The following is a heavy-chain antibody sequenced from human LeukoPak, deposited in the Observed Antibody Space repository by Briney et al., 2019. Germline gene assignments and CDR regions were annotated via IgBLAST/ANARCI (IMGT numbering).Heavy chain of an antibody. V-gene: IGHV1-2*02. CDR1: GYTFTGYY. J-gene: IGHJ4*02. Sequence: ASVKVSCKASGYTFTGYYMHWVRQAPGQGLEWMGWINSNSGGTNYAQKFQGRVTMTRDTSISTAYMELSRLRSDDTAVYYCARERSYSGSYYFDYWGQGTLVTVSS. CDR3: ARERSYSGSYYFDY. CDR2: INSNSGGT. D-gene: IGHD1-26*01.